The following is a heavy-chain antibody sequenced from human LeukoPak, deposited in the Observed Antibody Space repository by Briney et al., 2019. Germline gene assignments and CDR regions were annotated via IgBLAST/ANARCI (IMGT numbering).Heavy chain of an antibody. D-gene: IGHD2-15*01. J-gene: IGHJ4*02. V-gene: IGHV1-18*01. CDR1: GYTFTSYG. CDR3: ARGLVVVAASVPYYFDY. CDR2: ISAYNGNT. Sequence: GASVKVSCKASGYTFTSYGISWVRQAPGQGLEWMGWISAYNGNTNYAQKPQGRVTMTTDTSTSTAYMEQRSLRSDDTAVYYCARGLVVVAASVPYYFDYWGQGTLVTVSS.